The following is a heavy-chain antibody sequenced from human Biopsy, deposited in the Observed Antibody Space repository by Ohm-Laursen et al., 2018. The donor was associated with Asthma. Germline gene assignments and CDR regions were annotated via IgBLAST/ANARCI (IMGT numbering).Heavy chain of an antibody. V-gene: IGHV3-48*01. Sequence: SLRLSCAASAFTFSSYSMNWVRQAPGKGLEWVSYISSSSSTIYYADSVKGRFTISRDNAKNSLYLQMNSLRAEDTAVYYCARDANIYYDSSGYYYNYYYGMDVWGQGTTVTVSS. CDR1: AFTFSSYS. D-gene: IGHD3-22*01. CDR3: ARDANIYYDSSGYYYNYYYGMDV. J-gene: IGHJ6*02. CDR2: ISSSSSTI.